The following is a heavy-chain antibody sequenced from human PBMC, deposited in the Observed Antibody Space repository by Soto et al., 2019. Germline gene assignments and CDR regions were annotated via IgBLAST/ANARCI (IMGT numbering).Heavy chain of an antibody. V-gene: IGHV4-34*01. CDR3: ARESHDMLTGPPWVWYFDL. CDR2: INDRGSI. D-gene: IGHD3-9*01. J-gene: IGHJ2*01. CDR1: GGSFSGYY. Sequence: QVQLQQWGAGPLRPLETLSLTCGVSGGSFSGYYWAWIRQPPGKGLEWIGEINDRGSINYNPSLKSRVSISVDRSKSHYSVNLRSVTAADTAVYYCARESHDMLTGPPWVWYFDLWGRGTLVTVSS.